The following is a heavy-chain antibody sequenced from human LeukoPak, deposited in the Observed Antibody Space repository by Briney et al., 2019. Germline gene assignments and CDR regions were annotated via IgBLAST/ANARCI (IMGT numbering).Heavy chain of an antibody. CDR2: ISGSGGST. D-gene: IGHD2-15*01. CDR1: GFTFSSYA. CDR3: AGGVAATFSYLDY. V-gene: IGHV3-23*01. J-gene: IGHJ4*02. Sequence: GGSLRLSCAASGFTFSSYAMSWVRQAPGKGLEWVSAISGSGGSTYYADSVKGRFTISRDNSKTTLYLQMTSLRAEDTAVYYCAGGVAATFSYLDYWGQGTLVTVSS.